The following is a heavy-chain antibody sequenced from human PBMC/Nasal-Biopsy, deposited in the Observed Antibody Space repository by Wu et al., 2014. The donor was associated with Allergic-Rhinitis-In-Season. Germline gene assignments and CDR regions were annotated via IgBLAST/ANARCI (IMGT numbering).Heavy chain of an antibody. CDR2: IYYTGSS. D-gene: IGHD1-26*01. Sequence: TLSLTCTVSGGSISTYYWTWIRQAPGQGLDWIGNIYYTGSSSYNPSLKSRVSMSVDTSKNQFSLRLTSVTAADTAVYYCAREGRVRLGVDYPYGLGVWGPQGPRSPSPQ. CDR1: GGSISTYY. V-gene: IGHV4-59*01. J-gene: IGHJ6*01. CDR3: AREGRVRLGVDYPYGLGV.